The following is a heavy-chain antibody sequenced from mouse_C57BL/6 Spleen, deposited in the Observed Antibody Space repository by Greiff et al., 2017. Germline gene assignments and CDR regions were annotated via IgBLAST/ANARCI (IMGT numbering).Heavy chain of an antibody. CDR1: GYTFTSYW. J-gene: IGHJ1*03. Sequence: QVQLQQPGAELVKPGASVKLSCKASGYTFTSYWMQWVKQRPGQGLEWIGEIGPSDSYTNYNQKFKGKATLTVDTSSSTAYMQLSSLTSEAAAVYYCARWRRGQRGDYWYFDVWGTGTTVTVSS. D-gene: IGHD3-3*01. CDR3: ARWRRGQRGDYWYFDV. V-gene: IGHV1-50*01. CDR2: IGPSDSYT.